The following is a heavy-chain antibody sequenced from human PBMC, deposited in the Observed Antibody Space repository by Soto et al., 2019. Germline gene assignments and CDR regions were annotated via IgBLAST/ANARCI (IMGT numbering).Heavy chain of an antibody. Sequence: PGGSLRLSCAASGFTFSSYAMSWVRQAPGKGLEWVSAISGSGGSTYYADSVKGRFTISRDNSKNTLYLQMNSLRAEDTAVYYCVKDVWEAAAGPLFDYWGQGTLVTVSS. D-gene: IGHD6-13*01. CDR2: ISGSGGST. J-gene: IGHJ4*02. CDR1: GFTFSSYA. CDR3: VKDVWEAAAGPLFDY. V-gene: IGHV3-23*01.